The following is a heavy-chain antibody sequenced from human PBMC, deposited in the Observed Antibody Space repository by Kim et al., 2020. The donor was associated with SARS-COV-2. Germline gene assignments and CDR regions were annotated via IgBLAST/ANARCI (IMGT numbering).Heavy chain of an antibody. Sequence: SRVTISVATSKNQFSLKLSSVTAADTAVYYCARRGGYSYGRHARADWFDPWGQGTLVTVSS. V-gene: IGHV4-39*01. D-gene: IGHD5-18*01. J-gene: IGHJ5*02. CDR3: ARRGGYSYGRHARADWFDP.